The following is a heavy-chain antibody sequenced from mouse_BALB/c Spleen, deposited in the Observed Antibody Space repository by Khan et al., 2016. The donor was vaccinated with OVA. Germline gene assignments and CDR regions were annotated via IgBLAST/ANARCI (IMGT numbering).Heavy chain of an antibody. J-gene: IGHJ3*01. Sequence: EVQGVESGGDLVKPGGSLKLSCAASGFTFSTYGMSWVRQTPDKRLEWVATISSGGSYTYYPDNVKGRFTISSDNAKNTLYLQMSSLKSEDTAMYYCARLAYYYNSEGFAYWGQGTLVTVSA. CDR1: GFTFSTYG. D-gene: IGHD1-1*01. V-gene: IGHV5-6*01. CDR2: ISSGGSYT. CDR3: ARLAYYYNSEGFAY.